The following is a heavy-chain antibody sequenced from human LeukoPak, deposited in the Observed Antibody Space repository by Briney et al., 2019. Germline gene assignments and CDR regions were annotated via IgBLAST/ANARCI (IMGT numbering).Heavy chain of an antibody. CDR2: VRYGGNIE. CDR1: EFTFSAYA. CDR3: TKDLGTEYNIFDY. D-gene: IGHD3-9*01. J-gene: IGHJ4*02. Sequence: GGSLRLSCATSEFTFSAYAMHWIRQAPGRGLEWVAFVRYGGNIEYYADSVKGRFTISRDNPKNTLHLQMNSLRPDDTAVYYCTKDLGTEYNIFDYWGQGTLVTVSS. V-gene: IGHV3-30*02.